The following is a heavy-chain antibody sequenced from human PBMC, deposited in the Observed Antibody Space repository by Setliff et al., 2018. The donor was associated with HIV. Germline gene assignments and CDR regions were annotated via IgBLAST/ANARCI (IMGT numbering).Heavy chain of an antibody. D-gene: IGHD6-19*01. V-gene: IGHV4-59*12. CDR1: GDSMSSYY. CDR3: ARGYSSGWYDY. Sequence: PEETLSLTCTVSGDSMSSYYWSWIRQPPGKGLEWIGYIDYSGSTNYNRSLKSRVTISIDTSKNQFSLKLYSVTAADTAVYYCARGYSSGWYDYWGQGTLVTVSS. CDR2: IDYSGST. J-gene: IGHJ4*02.